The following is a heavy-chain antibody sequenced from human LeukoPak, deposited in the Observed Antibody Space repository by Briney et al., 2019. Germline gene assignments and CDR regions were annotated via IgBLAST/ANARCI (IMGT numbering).Heavy chain of an antibody. D-gene: IGHD1-26*01. CDR1: GYTFTSYA. V-gene: IGHV1-2*02. Sequence: ASVKVSCKASGYTFTSYAMNWVRQAPGQGLEWMGWINPNSGGTNYAQKFQGRVTMTRDTSISTAYMELSRLRSDDTAAYYCARAVGVADYWGQGTLVTVSS. CDR3: ARAVGVADY. CDR2: INPNSGGT. J-gene: IGHJ4*02.